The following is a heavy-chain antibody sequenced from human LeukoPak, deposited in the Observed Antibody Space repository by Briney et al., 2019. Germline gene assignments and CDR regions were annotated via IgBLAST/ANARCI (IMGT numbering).Heavy chain of an antibody. CDR3: TKSDCSSTSCHTSDY. Sequence: AGGSLRLSCAASGFTFHVYAMHWVRHGPEKGLEWVSGISWNGGVIGYADSVMGRFTVSRDNTKNSLFLQINSLRPEDTALYYCTKSDCSSTSCHTSDYWGQGTLVTVSS. D-gene: IGHD2-2*02. V-gene: IGHV3-9*01. CDR2: ISWNGGVI. J-gene: IGHJ4*02. CDR1: GFTFHVYA.